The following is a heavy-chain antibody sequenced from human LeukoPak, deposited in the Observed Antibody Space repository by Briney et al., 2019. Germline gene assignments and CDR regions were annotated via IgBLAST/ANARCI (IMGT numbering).Heavy chain of an antibody. CDR1: GYTFTGYY. CDR2: INPNSGGT. CDR3: ARDFTNYYDSSGLLG. J-gene: IGHJ4*02. D-gene: IGHD3-22*01. V-gene: IGHV1-2*02. Sequence: ASVKVSCKASGYTFTGYYMHWVRQAPGQGLEWMGWINPNSGGTNYAQKFQGRVTMTRDTSISTAYMELSRLRSDDTAVYYCARDFTNYYDSSGLLGWGQGTLVTVSS.